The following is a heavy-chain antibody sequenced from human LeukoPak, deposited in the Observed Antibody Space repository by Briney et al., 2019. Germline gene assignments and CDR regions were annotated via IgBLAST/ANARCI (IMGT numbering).Heavy chain of an antibody. CDR1: GFSVSTSG. D-gene: IGHD6-19*01. CDR3: AQGYSSGWYPH. J-gene: IGHJ4*02. Sequence: GESLRLSCTVSGFSVSTSGMSWVRQAQGKGLQTISAISVDGESAYYADSVKGRFTISRDNSKNTLYPQMNSLRVEDTAVYYCAQGYSSGWYPHWGQGSLVSVSS. V-gene: IGHV3-23*01. CDR2: ISVDGESA.